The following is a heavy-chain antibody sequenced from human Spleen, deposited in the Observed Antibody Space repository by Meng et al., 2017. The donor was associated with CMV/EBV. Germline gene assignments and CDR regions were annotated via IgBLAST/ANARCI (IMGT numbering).Heavy chain of an antibody. CDR2: IKSKTDGGTT. Sequence: RQAPGKGLEWVGRIKSKTDGGTTDYAAPVKGRFTISRDDSKNTLYLQMNSLKTEDTAVYYCTTEQLPPPPFWVAAAGTNHEAGFDPWGQGTLVTVSS. J-gene: IGHJ5*02. D-gene: IGHD6-13*01. CDR3: TTEQLPPPPFWVAAAGTNHEAGFDP. V-gene: IGHV3-15*01.